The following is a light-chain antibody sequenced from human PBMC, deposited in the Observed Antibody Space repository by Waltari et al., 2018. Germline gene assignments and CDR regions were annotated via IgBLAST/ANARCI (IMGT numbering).Light chain of an antibody. CDR3: CSHAGSDTFWV. J-gene: IGLJ3*02. Sequence: QSALTQPRSVSGPPGQSVTISSTGTSSDVGGYDFPSWYQQHPGKAPKLIMYYVSQRPSGVPDRFSGSKSGNTASLTITGLQAEDEAEYYCCSHAGSDTFWVFGGGTKVTVL. CDR2: YVS. V-gene: IGLV2-11*01. CDR1: SSDVGGYDF.